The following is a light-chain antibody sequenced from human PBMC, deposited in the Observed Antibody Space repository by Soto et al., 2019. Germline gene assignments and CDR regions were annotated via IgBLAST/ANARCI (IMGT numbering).Light chain of an antibody. J-gene: IGKJ2*01. Sequence: EIVMTQSPATLSVSPGERATLGCRASQSISSNLAWYQQKPGQAPRLLIYGASTRATGISARFSGRGSGTEFTLTITTLQSEDFAVYYCQQYNNWPPYTFGQGTKLEIK. V-gene: IGKV3-15*01. CDR2: GAS. CDR1: QSISSN. CDR3: QQYNNWPPYT.